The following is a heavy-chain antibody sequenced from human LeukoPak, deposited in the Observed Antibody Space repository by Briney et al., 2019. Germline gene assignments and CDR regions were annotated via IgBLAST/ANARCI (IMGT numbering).Heavy chain of an antibody. V-gene: IGHV3-64D*06. Sequence: GGSLRLSCFACGFTFTNYPKQCPRQAPGKGLEYFSAIRANGGSTYYSDSVKGRFTIARDNSKNSLYLRMSSLTSDDTAVYFCVREPNGWYDYWGQGTLVTVSS. CDR2: IRANGGST. D-gene: IGHD6-19*01. CDR1: GFTFTNYP. J-gene: IGHJ4*02. CDR3: VREPNGWYDY.